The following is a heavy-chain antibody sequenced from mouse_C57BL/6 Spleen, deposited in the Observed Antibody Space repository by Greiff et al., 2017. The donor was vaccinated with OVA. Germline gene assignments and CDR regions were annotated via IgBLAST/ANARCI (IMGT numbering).Heavy chain of an antibody. Sequence: QVQLQQPGAELVKPGASVKVSCKASGYTFTSYWMHWVKQRPGQGLEWIGRIHPSDSDTNYNQKFKGKATLTVDKSSSTAYMQLSSLTSEDSAVYYCALPYGNYEGWFAYWGQGTLVTVSA. CDR3: ALPYGNYEGWFAY. V-gene: IGHV1-74*01. CDR1: GYTFTSYW. CDR2: IHPSDSDT. J-gene: IGHJ3*01. D-gene: IGHD2-1*01.